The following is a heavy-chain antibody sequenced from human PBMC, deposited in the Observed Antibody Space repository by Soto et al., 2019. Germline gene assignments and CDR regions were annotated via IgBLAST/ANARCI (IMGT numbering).Heavy chain of an antibody. CDR3: ARVRGKDGTRYFDY. Sequence: QVQLQESGPRLVKPSETLSLTCTVSGGSMIAYYWNWMRQPPGKGLQWIGYTYYSGSTTYNPSLKSRDTISVDSSKNQFSLKLDSVTPADTAVYYCARVRGKDGTRYFDYWGPGTLVTVSS. V-gene: IGHV4-59*01. D-gene: IGHD6-13*01. CDR2: TYYSGST. J-gene: IGHJ4*02. CDR1: GGSMIAYY.